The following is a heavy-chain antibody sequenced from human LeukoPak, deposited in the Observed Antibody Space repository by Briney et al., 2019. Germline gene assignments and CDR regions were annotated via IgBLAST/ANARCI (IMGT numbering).Heavy chain of an antibody. D-gene: IGHD2-15*01. J-gene: IGHJ4*02. CDR1: GYTFTGYY. Sequence: ASVKVSCKASGYTFTGYYMHWVRQAPGQGLEWMGWINPNSGGTNYAQKFQGRVTMTTDTSTSTAYMELRSLRSDDTAVYYCARLVGVGGLADFDYWGQGTLVAVSS. CDR2: INPNSGGT. V-gene: IGHV1-2*02. CDR3: ARLVGVGGLADFDY.